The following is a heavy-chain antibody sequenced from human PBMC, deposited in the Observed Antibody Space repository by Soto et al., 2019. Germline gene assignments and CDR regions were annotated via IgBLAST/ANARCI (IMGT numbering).Heavy chain of an antibody. V-gene: IGHV3-11*01. D-gene: IGHD1-1*01. J-gene: IGHJ4*02. CDR1: GFSFSDSY. CDR2: ISSGTFTN. Sequence: GGSLRLSCVVSGFSFSDSYMTWVRQIPGKGLEWIASISSGTFTNSYAAAGKGRFTISRDDSHNSLFLQMDSLRAEDTALYYCARDTTRLQHWGQGTLVTVSS. CDR3: ARDTTRLQH.